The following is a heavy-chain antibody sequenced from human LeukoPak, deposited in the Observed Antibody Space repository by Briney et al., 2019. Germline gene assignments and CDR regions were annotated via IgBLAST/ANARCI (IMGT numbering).Heavy chain of an antibody. CDR1: GGSISSYY. D-gene: IGHD1-26*01. V-gene: IGHV4-59*01. CDR2: IYYSGST. Sequence: SETLSLTCTVSGGSISSYYWSWIRQPPGKGLEWIGYIYYSGSTNYNPSLKSRVTISVDTSKNQFSLKLSSVTAADTAVYYCARGGGMVAAGFDYWGQGTLVTVSS. CDR3: ARGGGMVAAGFDY. J-gene: IGHJ4*02.